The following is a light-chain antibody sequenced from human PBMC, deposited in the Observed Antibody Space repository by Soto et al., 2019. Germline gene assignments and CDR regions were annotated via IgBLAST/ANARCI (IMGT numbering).Light chain of an antibody. CDR2: KAS. CDR1: QTISCW. J-gene: IGKJ1*01. Sequence: DIQMTQSPSTMSGSVGDRVTITCRASQTISCWLAWYHQKPGKAPKLLIYKASTLKSGVPSRFNGSGSGTKFTLAISSLQPDDFATYNCQHYNSYSEAVGQGTKVELK. CDR3: QHYNSYSEA. V-gene: IGKV1-5*03.